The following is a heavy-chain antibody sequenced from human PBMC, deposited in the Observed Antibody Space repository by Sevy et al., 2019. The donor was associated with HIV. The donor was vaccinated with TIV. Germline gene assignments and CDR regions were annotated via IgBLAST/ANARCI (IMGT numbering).Heavy chain of an antibody. CDR3: ARGTEGIFGVVVGRFDY. CDR1: GYSFTNYA. CDR2: IKAGNGNT. V-gene: IGHV1-3*01. Sequence: ASVKVSCKTSGYSFTNYAIHWVRQAPGQRLEWMGWIKAGNGNTEYSQNFEGRVTITRDTSATTANMELSSLTSEDTAVYYCARGTEGIFGVVVGRFDYWGQGSLVTVSS. D-gene: IGHD3-3*01. J-gene: IGHJ4*02.